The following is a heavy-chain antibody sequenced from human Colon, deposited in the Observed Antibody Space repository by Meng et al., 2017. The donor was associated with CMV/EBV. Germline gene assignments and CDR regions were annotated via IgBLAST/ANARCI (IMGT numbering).Heavy chain of an antibody. D-gene: IGHD2-2*01. CDR1: GGTFSSYS. V-gene: IGHV1-69*05. CDR3: ARYEDYCSDTACFLGPYFDN. J-gene: IGHJ4*02. CDR2: IIPIFGTA. Sequence: SVKVSCKASGGTFSSYSISWVRQAPGQGLEWMGGIIPIFGTANYAQKFQGRVTITTDESTSTAYMELSSLRSDDTAVYYCARYEDYCSDTACFLGPYFDNWGQGTLVTVSS.